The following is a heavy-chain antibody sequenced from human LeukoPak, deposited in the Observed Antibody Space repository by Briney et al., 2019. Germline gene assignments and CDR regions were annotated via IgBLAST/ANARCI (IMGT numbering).Heavy chain of an antibody. CDR2: IYYSGST. J-gene: IGHJ5*02. Sequence: PSETLSLTCTVSGGSISSYYWSWIRQPPGKGLEWIGYIYYSGSTNYNPSLKSRVTISVDTSKNQFSLKLSSVTAADTAVYYCVRGGYDFWSGLSTTNWFDPWGQGTLVTVSS. V-gene: IGHV4-59*01. CDR1: GGSISSYY. D-gene: IGHD3-3*01. CDR3: VRGGYDFWSGLSTTNWFDP.